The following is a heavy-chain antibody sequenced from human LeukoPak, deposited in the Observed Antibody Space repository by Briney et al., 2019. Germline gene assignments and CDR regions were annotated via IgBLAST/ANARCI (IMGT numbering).Heavy chain of an antibody. Sequence: GGSLRLSCAASGFTFSDYYMSWIRQAPGKGLEWVSYISSSGSTIYYADSVKGRFTISRDTAKHSLYLQMNSLIAEDTDVYYGARGLTMFGGLRNDMDVWGQGTTVAVSS. J-gene: IGHJ6*01. D-gene: IGHD3-16*01. CDR2: ISSSGSTI. CDR1: GFTFSDYY. V-gene: IGHV3-11*01. CDR3: ARGLTMFGGLRNDMDV.